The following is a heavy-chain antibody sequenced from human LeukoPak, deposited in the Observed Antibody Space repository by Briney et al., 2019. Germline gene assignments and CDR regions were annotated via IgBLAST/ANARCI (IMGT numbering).Heavy chain of an antibody. J-gene: IGHJ3*02. D-gene: IGHD3-22*01. V-gene: IGHV4-59*01. CDR3: ARHLLGITMIVTAFDI. CDR2: TYYSGST. Sequence: SETLSLTCTVSGGSISSYYWSWIRQPPGKGLEWIGYTYYSGSTNYNPSLKSRVTISVDTSKNQFSLKLSSVTAADTAVYYCARHLLGITMIVTAFDIWGQGTMVTVSS. CDR1: GGSISSYY.